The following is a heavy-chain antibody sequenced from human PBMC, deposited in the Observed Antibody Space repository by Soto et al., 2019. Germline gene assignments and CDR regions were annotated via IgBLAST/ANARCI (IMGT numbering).Heavy chain of an antibody. D-gene: IGHD6-6*01. J-gene: IGHJ5*02. CDR2: IYYSGST. CDR1: GGSISSYY. CDR3: ARVLAARLWWFDP. Sequence: NPSETLSLTCTVSGGSISSYYWSWIRQPPGKGLEWIGYIYYSGSTNYNPSLKSRVTISVDTSKNQFSLKLSSVTAADTAVYYCARVLAARLWWFDPWGQGTLVTVSS. V-gene: IGHV4-59*01.